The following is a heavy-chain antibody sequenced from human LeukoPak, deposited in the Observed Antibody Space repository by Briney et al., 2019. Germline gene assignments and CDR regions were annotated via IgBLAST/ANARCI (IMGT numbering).Heavy chain of an antibody. Sequence: PGGSLRLSCAASGFTFSSYAMHWVRQAPGKGLEWVAVISYDGSNKYYADSVKGRFTISRDNSKNTLYLQMNSLRAEDTAVYYCAKDYRRIAAAGTGGAFDIWGQGTMVTVSS. CDR3: AKDYRRIAAAGTGGAFDI. V-gene: IGHV3-30-3*01. D-gene: IGHD6-13*01. J-gene: IGHJ3*02. CDR2: ISYDGSNK. CDR1: GFTFSSYA.